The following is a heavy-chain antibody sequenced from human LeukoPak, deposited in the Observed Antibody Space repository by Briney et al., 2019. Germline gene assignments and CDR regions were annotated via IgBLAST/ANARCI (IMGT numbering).Heavy chain of an antibody. J-gene: IGHJ4*02. Sequence: SETLSLTCIVSAPFTSSYYWGWSRQPPGKGLEWIGYIYYSGSTNYNPSLKSRVTISVDTSKNQFSLKLSSVTAADTAVYSCARHLTGEYFDYWGQGTLVTVSS. V-gene: IGHV4-59*08. CDR2: IYYSGST. CDR1: APFTSSYY. CDR3: ARHLTGEYFDY. D-gene: IGHD3-10*01.